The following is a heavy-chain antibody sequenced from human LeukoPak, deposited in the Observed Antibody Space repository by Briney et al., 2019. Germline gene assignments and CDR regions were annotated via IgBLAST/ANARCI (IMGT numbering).Heavy chain of an antibody. Sequence: ASVKVSCKASGYTFTSCGISWVRQAPGQGLEWMGWISAYNGNTNYVQKLQGRVIMTRDTSTSTAYMELRSLRSEDTAVYYCARARAPSSHYYYMDVWGKGTTVTVSS. CDR2: ISAYNGNT. CDR3: ARARAPSSHYYYMDV. CDR1: GYTFTSCG. J-gene: IGHJ6*03. V-gene: IGHV1-18*01.